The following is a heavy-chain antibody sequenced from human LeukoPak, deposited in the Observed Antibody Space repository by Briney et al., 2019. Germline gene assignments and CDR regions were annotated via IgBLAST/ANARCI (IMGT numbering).Heavy chain of an antibody. CDR3: ARGYCRDDICQVFPY. V-gene: IGHV4-59*02. D-gene: IGHD2-21*02. CDR2: MSYSGRT. Sequence: SETLSLTCTVSGGSVSSYYWSWIRQTPEKGLEWIGYMSYSGRTDYGPSLKSRVTMSVDTSRNQFSLKMSYVTAADTGVYYCARGYCRDDICQVFPYWGQGTLVTVSS. J-gene: IGHJ4*02. CDR1: GGSVSSYY.